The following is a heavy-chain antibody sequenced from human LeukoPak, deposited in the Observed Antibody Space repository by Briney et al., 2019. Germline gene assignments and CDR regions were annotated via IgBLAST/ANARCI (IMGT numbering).Heavy chain of an antibody. CDR1: RYTLTELS. Sequence: ASVKASCNLSRYTLTELSMHWVRQSPRKGRDWMGGFDTEDGEANYAQKFQGRVTMTEDTSADTAYMELSSLRSEDTAVYYCATDFRGYYDSSGYYSDYWGQGTLVTVSS. CDR2: FDTEDGEA. D-gene: IGHD3-22*01. J-gene: IGHJ4*02. CDR3: ATDFRGYYDSSGYYSDY. V-gene: IGHV1-24*01.